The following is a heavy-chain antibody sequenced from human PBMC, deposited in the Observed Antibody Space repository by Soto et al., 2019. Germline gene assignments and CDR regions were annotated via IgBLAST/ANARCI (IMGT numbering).Heavy chain of an antibody. J-gene: IGHJ4*02. Sequence: GESLKISCKGSGCSFTSYWIGWVRQMPGKGLEWMGIIYPGDSDTRYSPSFQGQVTISADKSISTAYLQWSSLKASDTAMYYCARPDWGPGIAVAAPRYWGQGTLVTVSS. D-gene: IGHD6-19*01. CDR1: GCSFTSYW. V-gene: IGHV5-51*01. CDR2: IYPGDSDT. CDR3: ARPDWGPGIAVAAPRY.